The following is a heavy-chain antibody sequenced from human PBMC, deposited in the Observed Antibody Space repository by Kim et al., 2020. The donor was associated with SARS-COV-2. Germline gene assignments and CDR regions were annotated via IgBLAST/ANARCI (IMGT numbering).Heavy chain of an antibody. CDR3: ARSYGSGSPYGMDV. D-gene: IGHD3-10*01. CDR2: IYYSGST. CDR1: GGSISSGGYS. Sequence: SETLSLTCAVSGGSISSGGYSWSWIRQPPGKGLEWIGYIYYSGSTYYNPSLKSRVTLSVDRSKNQFSLKLSSVTAADTAVYYCARSYGSGSPYGMDVWGQGTTVTISS. V-gene: IGHV4-30-2*01. J-gene: IGHJ6*02.